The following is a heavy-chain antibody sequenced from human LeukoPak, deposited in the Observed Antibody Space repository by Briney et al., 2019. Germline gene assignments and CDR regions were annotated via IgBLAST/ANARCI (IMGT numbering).Heavy chain of an antibody. D-gene: IGHD3-22*01. J-gene: IGHJ4*02. Sequence: SLRLSCAASGFTFSSYGMHWVRQAPGKGLEWVAVIGYDGSNKYYADSVKGRFTISRDNSKNTLYLQMNSLRAEDTAVYYCARDKPPPYYYDSSGIFDYWGQGTLVTVSS. CDR2: IGYDGSNK. CDR1: GFTFSSYG. V-gene: IGHV3-33*01. CDR3: ARDKPPPYYYDSSGIFDY.